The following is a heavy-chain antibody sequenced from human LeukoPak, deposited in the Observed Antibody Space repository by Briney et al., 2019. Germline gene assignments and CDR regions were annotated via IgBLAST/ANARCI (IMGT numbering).Heavy chain of an antibody. J-gene: IGHJ3*02. V-gene: IGHV1-3*01. CDR3: ARDLLGGYDFWSGSDAFDI. Sequence: ASVKVSCKASQYSFSDYAIHWVRQAPGQRLEWIGWIDAGNGRTKYSQSFQGRLTIIRDTSATTAYMELSSLRSEDTAVYYCARDLLGGYDFWSGSDAFDIWGQGTMVTVPS. CDR2: IDAGNGRT. CDR1: QYSFSDYA. D-gene: IGHD3-3*01.